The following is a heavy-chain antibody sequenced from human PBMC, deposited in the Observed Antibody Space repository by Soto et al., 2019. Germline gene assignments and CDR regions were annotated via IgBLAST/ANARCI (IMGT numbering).Heavy chain of an antibody. V-gene: IGHV4-59*08. CDR3: AIHDSLPLDGTVFAS. J-gene: IGHJ4*02. Sequence: SETLSLTCTVSGGSISGYYWRLLRQPPGKGLEWIGYIYNIGSTNYNPSLRSRVTMSIDTSQEQFSLNLSSVTATDTAVYYCAIHDSLPLDGTVFASWGRGTLVTVSS. D-gene: IGHD6-19*01. CDR2: IYNIGST. CDR1: GGSISGYY.